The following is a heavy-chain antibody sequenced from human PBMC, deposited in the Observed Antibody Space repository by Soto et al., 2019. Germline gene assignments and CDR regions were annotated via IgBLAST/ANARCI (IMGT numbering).Heavy chain of an antibody. V-gene: IGHV3-15*01. CDR1: GFTFSNAW. CDR2: IKSKTDGGTT. D-gene: IGHD6-13*01. J-gene: IGHJ4*02. Sequence: GGSLRLSCAASGFTFSNAWMSWVRQAPGKGLEWVGRIKSKTDGGTTDYAAPVKGRFTISRDDSKNTLYLQMNSLKTEDTAVYYCARDRRYSSSWYARDFDYWGQGTLVTVSS. CDR3: ARDRRYSSSWYARDFDY.